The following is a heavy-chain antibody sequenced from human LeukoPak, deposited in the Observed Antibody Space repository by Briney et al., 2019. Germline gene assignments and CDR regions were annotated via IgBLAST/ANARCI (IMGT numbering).Heavy chain of an antibody. CDR2: ILDSGYST. D-gene: IGHD3-16*01. Sequence: GGSLILSCAASGFTFSSYAMSWVRQAPGKGLEWVSGILDSGYSTYYANSVKGRFTISRDKSNNTLYLQMNSLRAEDTAVYYCAKLGGHPLHNYYVGVWGKGTTVAVSS. J-gene: IGHJ6*03. CDR1: GFTFSSYA. CDR3: AKLGGHPLHNYYVGV. V-gene: IGHV3-23*01.